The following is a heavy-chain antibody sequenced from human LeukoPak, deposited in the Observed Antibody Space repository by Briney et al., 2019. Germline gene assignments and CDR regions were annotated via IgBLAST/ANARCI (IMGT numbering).Heavy chain of an antibody. V-gene: IGHV1-18*01. CDR2: ISAYNGNT. CDR1: GYTFTSYG. CDR3: AREGYSSSTNLHNWFDP. J-gene: IGHJ5*02. Sequence: ASVKVSCKASGYTFTSYGISWVRQAPGQGLEWMGWISAYNGNTNYAQKLQGRVTMTTDTSTSTAYMELRSLRSDDTAVYYCAREGYSSSTNLHNWFDPWGQGTLVTVSS. D-gene: IGHD6-13*01.